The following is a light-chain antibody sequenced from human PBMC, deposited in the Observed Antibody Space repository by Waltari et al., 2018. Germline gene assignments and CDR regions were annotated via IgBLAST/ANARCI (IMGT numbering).Light chain of an antibody. J-gene: IGLJ2*01. CDR2: EVN. CDR1: SSDVGNYHL. V-gene: IGLV2-23*02. CDR3: ASYAGSNTYMI. Sequence: QSALTQPASVSGSPGQSITISCTGTSSDVGNYHLVSWYQKHPGKAPKLMIYEVNKRPSGASNRFAGSKSGNTASLTISGLQAEDEADYYCASYAGSNTYMIFGGGTKLTVL.